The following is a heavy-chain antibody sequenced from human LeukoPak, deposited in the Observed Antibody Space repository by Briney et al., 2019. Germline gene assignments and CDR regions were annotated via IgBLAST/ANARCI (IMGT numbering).Heavy chain of an antibody. CDR3: ASIQH. CDR1: GDSISNRDYF. V-gene: IGHV4-30-4*08. CDR2: IYYSGTT. Sequence: PSETLSLTCTVSGDSISNRDYFWTWIRQAPGEGLQWIGYIYYSGTTSYHPSLKSRVTISVDTSKNQFSLKLSSVTAADTAVYYCASIQHWGQGTLVTVSS. J-gene: IGHJ1*01.